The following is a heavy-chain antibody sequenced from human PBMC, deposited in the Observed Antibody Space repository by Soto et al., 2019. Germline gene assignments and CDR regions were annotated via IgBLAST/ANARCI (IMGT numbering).Heavy chain of an antibody. CDR1: GSTFSGYA. Sequence: GGSLRLSCAASGSTFSGYAMSWVRQAPGKGLEWVSGLSGSGGTLYADSVKGRFTISRDNSKNTLYLQMNSLRAEDAAIYYCAKEKDYDYVWGSSRYTSDYWGQGTLVTVS. J-gene: IGHJ4*02. V-gene: IGHV3-23*01. D-gene: IGHD3-16*02. CDR3: AKEKDYDYVWGSSRYTSDY. CDR2: LSGSGGT.